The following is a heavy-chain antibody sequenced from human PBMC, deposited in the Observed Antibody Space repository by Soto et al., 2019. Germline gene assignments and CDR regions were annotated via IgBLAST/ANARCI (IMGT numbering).Heavy chain of an antibody. CDR3: ARGAVVLRYFEGWFDP. CDR1: GGSISSYY. J-gene: IGHJ5*02. CDR2: IYYSGST. V-gene: IGHV4-59*01. D-gene: IGHD3-9*01. Sequence: SETLSLTCTVSGGSISSYYWSWIRQPPGKGLEWIGYIYYSGSTNYNPSLKSRVTISVDTSKNQFSLKLSSVTAADTAVYYCARGAVVLRYFEGWFDPWGQGTLVTVSS.